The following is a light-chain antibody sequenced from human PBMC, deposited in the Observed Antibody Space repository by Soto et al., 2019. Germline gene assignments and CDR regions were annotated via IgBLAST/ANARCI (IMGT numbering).Light chain of an antibody. CDR1: QSISSN. CDR3: QQSYSTPIT. Sequence: DIHMTQSPSSLSASLGDTVTITFRASQSISSNLNWYQQKPGKAPKVLIYDASSLLSGVPSRFSGSGSGTDFTLTISSLQPEDFATYYCQQSYSTPITFGQGTRLEIK. V-gene: IGKV1-39*01. CDR2: DAS. J-gene: IGKJ5*01.